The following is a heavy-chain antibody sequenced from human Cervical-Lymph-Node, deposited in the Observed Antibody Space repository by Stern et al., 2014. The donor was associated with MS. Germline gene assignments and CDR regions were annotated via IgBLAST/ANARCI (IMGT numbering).Heavy chain of an antibody. Sequence: QVQLVQSGAEVKKPGSSVRVSCKASGGSFKSYAFNWLRQAPGQGLAWMGDSVPMFAKANYAQKFQGRVTVTADEATNTVYMELSFLTSEDTAVYYCARERSIHYPAFAPWGQGTLVTVSS. CDR1: GGSFKSYA. V-gene: IGHV1-69*01. CDR2: SVPMFAKA. D-gene: IGHD3-10*01. J-gene: IGHJ5*02. CDR3: ARERSIHYPAFAP.